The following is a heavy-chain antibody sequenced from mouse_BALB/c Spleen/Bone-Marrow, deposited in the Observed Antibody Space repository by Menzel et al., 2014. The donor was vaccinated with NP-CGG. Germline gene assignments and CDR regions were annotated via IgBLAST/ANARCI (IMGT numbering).Heavy chain of an antibody. D-gene: IGHD2-4*01. V-gene: IGHV5-6-3*01. J-gene: IGHJ3*01. Sequence: EVQVVESGGGLVQPGGSLKLSCAASGFTFSSFGMSWVRQTPDKRLELVPNINSNGGFTYYADSVKGRFTISRDNAMNTLYLQMRSLKSEDTAIYYCSRGVDYSSWFAYWGQGTLVTVSA. CDR1: GFTFSSFG. CDR2: INSNGGFT. CDR3: SRGVDYSSWFAY.